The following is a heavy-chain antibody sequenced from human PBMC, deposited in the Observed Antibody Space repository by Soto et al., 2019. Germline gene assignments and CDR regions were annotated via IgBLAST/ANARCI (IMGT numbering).Heavy chain of an antibody. J-gene: IGHJ6*02. CDR1: GGTFSSYA. CDR2: FIPIFGTA. V-gene: IGHV1-69*01. CDR3: ARETGRGYSYLEAHYYYGMDV. D-gene: IGHD5-18*01. Sequence: QVQLVQSGAEVKKPGSSVKVSCKASGGTFSSYAISWVRQAPGQGLEWMGGFIPIFGTANYAQKFQGRVTITADESTSTAYMELSSLRSEDTAVYYCARETGRGYSYLEAHYYYGMDVWGQGTTVTVSS.